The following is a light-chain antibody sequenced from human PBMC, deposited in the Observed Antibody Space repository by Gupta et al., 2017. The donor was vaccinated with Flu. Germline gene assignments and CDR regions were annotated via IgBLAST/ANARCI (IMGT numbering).Light chain of an antibody. J-gene: IGLJ3*02. CDR2: GEN. Sequence: SFQLTQDPAVFVAFGQTVRVTCQGDSLRSYYASWYQQTPGQAPVLVIYGENKRPSGIPDRFSGSRSGNTASLTITGAQAEDEADYYCNSRDSSGNHLWVFGGGTKLTVL. V-gene: IGLV3-19*01. CDR3: NSRDSSGNHLWV. CDR1: SLRSYY.